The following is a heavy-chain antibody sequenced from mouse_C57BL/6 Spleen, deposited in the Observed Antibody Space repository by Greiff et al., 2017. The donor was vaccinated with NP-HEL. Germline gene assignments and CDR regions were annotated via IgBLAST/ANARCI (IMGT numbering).Heavy chain of an antibody. CDR1: GYTFTSYW. Sequence: QVQLKQPGAELVRPGSSVKLSCKASGYTFTSYWMHWVKQRPIQGLEWIGNIDPSDSETHYNQKFKDKATLTVDKSSSTAYMQLSSLTSEDSAVYYCARRGMVTTEWYFDVWGTGTTVTVSS. J-gene: IGHJ1*03. D-gene: IGHD2-2*01. CDR3: ARRGMVTTEWYFDV. V-gene: IGHV1-52*01. CDR2: IDPSDSET.